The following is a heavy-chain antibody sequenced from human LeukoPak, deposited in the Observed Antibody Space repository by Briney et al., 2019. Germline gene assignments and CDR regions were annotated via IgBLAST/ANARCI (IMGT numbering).Heavy chain of an antibody. D-gene: IGHD3-9*01. V-gene: IGHV3-48*03. CDR2: ISGRGDTI. J-gene: IGHJ6*03. CDR1: GFTFRVYE. CDR3: ARGSTAETGYYSLTSKGYYYYYMDV. Sequence: GGSLRLSCAASGFTFRVYEMQWVRQAPGKGLEWVSYISGRGDTIYYADSVKGRFTISRDNARNSLYLQMNSLRAEDTAVYYCARGSTAETGYYSLTSKGYYYYYMDVWGKGTTVTVSS.